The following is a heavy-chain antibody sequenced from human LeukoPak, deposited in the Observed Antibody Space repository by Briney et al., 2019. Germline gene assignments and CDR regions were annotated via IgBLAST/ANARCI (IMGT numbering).Heavy chain of an antibody. CDR1: GYTFTSYY. Sequence: ASVKVSCKASGYTFTSYYMHWVRQAPGQGLEWMGIINPSGGGTSYAQKFQGRVTMTRDTSTGTVYMELSSLRSEDTAVYYCARTDCTNGVCYIPYFDYWGQGTLVTVSS. CDR3: ARTDCTNGVCYIPYFDY. D-gene: IGHD2-8*01. J-gene: IGHJ4*02. V-gene: IGHV1-46*01. CDR2: INPSGGGT.